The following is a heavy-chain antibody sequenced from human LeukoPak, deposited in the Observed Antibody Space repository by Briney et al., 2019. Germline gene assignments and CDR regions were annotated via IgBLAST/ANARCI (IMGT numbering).Heavy chain of an antibody. CDR1: GFTFSNYY. J-gene: IGHJ4*02. D-gene: IGHD2-2*01. V-gene: IGHV3-74*01. CDR2: INSDGSNT. CDR3: GRGELPAAVDC. Sequence: GGSLRLSCAASGFTFSNYYMHWVRQAPGKGLVWVSHINSDGSNTNYADSVKGRFTIPRDNAKNTLYLQMNSLRVEDTAVYYCGRGELPAAVDCWGQGTLVTVSS.